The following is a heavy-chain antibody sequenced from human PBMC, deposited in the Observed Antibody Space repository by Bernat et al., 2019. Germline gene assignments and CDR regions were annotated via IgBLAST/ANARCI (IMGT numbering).Heavy chain of an antibody. V-gene: IGHV3-23*01. CDR2: ISGSGGST. CDR1: GFTFSSYA. J-gene: IGHJ4*02. D-gene: IGHD3-22*01. Sequence: EVQLLESGGGLVQPGGSLRLSCAASGFTFSSYAMSWVRQAPGKGLEWVSAISGSGGSTYYADSVKGRFTISRDNSKNTLYLQMNSLRAEDTAVYYCANTYYYDSSGYFGYFDYWGQGTLVTVSA. CDR3: ANTYYYDSSGYFGYFDY.